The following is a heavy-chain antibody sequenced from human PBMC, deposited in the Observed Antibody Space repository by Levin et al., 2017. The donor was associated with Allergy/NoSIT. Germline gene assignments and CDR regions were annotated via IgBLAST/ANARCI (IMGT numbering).Heavy chain of an antibody. Sequence: GGSLILSCAASGFTFSNYGMHWVRQAPGKGLEWVAVISYDGSNKDYADSVKGRFTISRDNSKNTLYLQMDSLRAEDTAVYYCSKAGEWLVLHWYFDLWGRGTLVTVSS. V-gene: IGHV3-30*18. CDR2: ISYDGSNK. D-gene: IGHD6-19*01. CDR1: GFTFSNYG. J-gene: IGHJ2*01. CDR3: SKAGEWLVLHWYFDL.